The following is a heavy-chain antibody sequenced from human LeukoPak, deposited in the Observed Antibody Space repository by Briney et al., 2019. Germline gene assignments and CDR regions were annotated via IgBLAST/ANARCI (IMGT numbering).Heavy chain of an antibody. CDR2: ISSSPSYI. Sequence: KAGGSLRLSCAASGFTFSSYSMNWVRQAPGKGLEWVSSISSSPSYIDYADSVKGRLTISRDNAKNSLYLQMNSLRAEDTAVYYCARDGDTWEMVYWGQGTLVTVSS. CDR1: GFTFSSYS. V-gene: IGHV3-21*01. J-gene: IGHJ4*02. CDR3: ARDGDTWEMVY. D-gene: IGHD1-26*01.